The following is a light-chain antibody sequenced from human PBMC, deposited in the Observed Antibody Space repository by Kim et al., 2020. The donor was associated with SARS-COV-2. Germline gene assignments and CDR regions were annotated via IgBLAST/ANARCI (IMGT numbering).Light chain of an antibody. CDR2: YDR. CDR3: QVYDSSSDHPV. J-gene: IGLJ2*01. V-gene: IGLV3-21*04. CDR1: NLGSKS. Sequence: PGKTARITCAGNNLGSKSLLWYQQKPGQAHVLVIYYDRDRPSGIPERFSGSNSGNTATLTISSVEAGDEAAYYCQVYDSSSDHPVFGGGTQLTVL.